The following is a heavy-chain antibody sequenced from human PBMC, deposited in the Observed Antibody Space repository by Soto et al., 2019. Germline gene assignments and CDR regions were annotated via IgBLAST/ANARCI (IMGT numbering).Heavy chain of an antibody. CDR3: AGGQYYFDY. V-gene: IGHV3-30*03. D-gene: IGHD2-15*01. J-gene: IGHJ4*02. CDR2: ISYDGSNK. Sequence: PGGSLRLSCAASGFPFSSYGTHWVRQAPGKGLEWVAHISYDGSNKHYTDSVKGRFTISRDNSKNMLYLQMSSLRAEDTAVYYCAGGQYYFDYCGQGTRVTVSS. CDR1: GFPFSSYG.